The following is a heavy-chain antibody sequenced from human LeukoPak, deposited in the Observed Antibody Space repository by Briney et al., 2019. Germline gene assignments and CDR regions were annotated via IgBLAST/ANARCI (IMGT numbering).Heavy chain of an antibody. Sequence: GRSLRLSCAASGFTFSSYAMHWVRQAPGKGLEWVAVISYDGSNKYYADSVKGRFTISRDNSKNTLYLQMNSLRAEDTAVYYCARALSQHGYYYMDVWGKGTTVTVSS. D-gene: IGHD2/OR15-2a*01. CDR3: ARALSQHGYYYMDV. V-gene: IGHV3-30-3*01. CDR2: ISYDGSNK. J-gene: IGHJ6*03. CDR1: GFTFSSYA.